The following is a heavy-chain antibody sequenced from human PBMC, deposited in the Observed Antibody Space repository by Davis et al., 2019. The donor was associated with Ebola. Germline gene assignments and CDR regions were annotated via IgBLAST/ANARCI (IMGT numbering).Heavy chain of an antibody. V-gene: IGHV1-18*01. Sequence: AASVKVSCKASGGTFSSYAISWVRQAPGQGLEWVGWISAYSGRTNYAQKFQGRVTLTTDTSTSTAYMDLRSLKPDDTAVYYCARDLAYWGQGSLVTVSS. CDR1: GGTFSSYA. J-gene: IGHJ4*02. CDR2: ISAYSGRT. CDR3: ARDLAY.